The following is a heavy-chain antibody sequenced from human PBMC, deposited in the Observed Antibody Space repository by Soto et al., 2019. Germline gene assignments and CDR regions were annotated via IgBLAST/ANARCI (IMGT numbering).Heavy chain of an antibody. V-gene: IGHV1-2*02. CDR1: GYTFTGHY. D-gene: IGHD3-10*01. CDR3: ARDLCPLGSGSPCPTFGMDV. Sequence: QVQLVQSGAEVKPPGASVKVSCKASGYTFTGHYMHWVRQVSGRRLEFLGWLKPDNGGTYYAPKFQGRVTFTRATSNTIAYMEMSGLHSDDTAVYFCARDLCPLGSGSPCPTFGMDVWGQGTTVAVTS. J-gene: IGHJ6*02. CDR2: LKPDNGGT.